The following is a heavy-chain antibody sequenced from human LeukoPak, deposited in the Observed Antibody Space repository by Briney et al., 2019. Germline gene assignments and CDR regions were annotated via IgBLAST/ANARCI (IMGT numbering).Heavy chain of an antibody. CDR1: GYTFTSYA. D-gene: IGHD6-19*01. CDR3: ARGGAVAGNWFDP. J-gene: IGHJ5*02. Sequence: ASVKVSCKASGYTFTSYAMHWVRQAPGQRLEWMGWINAGNGNTKYSQEFQGRVTITADKSTSTAYMELSSLRSEDTAVYYCARGGAVAGNWFDPWGQGTLVTVSS. CDR2: INAGNGNT. V-gene: IGHV1-3*03.